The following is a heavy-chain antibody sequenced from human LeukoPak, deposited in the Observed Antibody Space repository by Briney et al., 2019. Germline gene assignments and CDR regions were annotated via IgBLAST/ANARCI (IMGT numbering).Heavy chain of an antibody. CDR2: ISSSSSSI. CDR1: GFIFSGYS. CDR3: AREGATAGSGYYFDY. V-gene: IGHV3-21*01. J-gene: IGHJ4*02. Sequence: PGGSQRLSCAASGFIFSGYSMNWVRQAPGKGLEWVSSISSSSSSIYYADSVKGRFTISRDNTKKSLYLQMNSLRAEDTAVYYCAREGATAGSGYYFDYWGQGSLVTVSS. D-gene: IGHD6-13*01.